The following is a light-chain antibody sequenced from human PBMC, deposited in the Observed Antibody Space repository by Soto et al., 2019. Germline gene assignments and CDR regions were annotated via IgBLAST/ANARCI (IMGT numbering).Light chain of an antibody. CDR3: QHYNSYSEA. J-gene: IGKJ1*01. CDR2: AAS. CDR1: QGISSW. V-gene: IGKV1D-16*01. Sequence: DIQMTHSPSSVSESVGDRVTITSRASQGISSWLAWYQQKPGKAPKFLIYAASSLQSGVPSRFSGSGSGTEFTLTISSLQPDDFATYYCQHYNSYSEAFGQGTKVDIK.